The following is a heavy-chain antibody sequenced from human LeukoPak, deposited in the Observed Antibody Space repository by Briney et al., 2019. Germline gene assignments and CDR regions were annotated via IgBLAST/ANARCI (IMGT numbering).Heavy chain of an antibody. D-gene: IGHD3-22*01. CDR1: GYSISSGYY. Sequence: SETLSLTCTVSGYSISSGYYWGWIRQPPGKGLEWIGSIYYSGSTYYNPSLKSRVTISVDTSKNQFSLKLSSVTAADTAVYYCAREGYSSGYYRWGQGTLVTVSS. J-gene: IGHJ4*02. V-gene: IGHV4-38-2*02. CDR2: IYYSGST. CDR3: AREGYSSGYYR.